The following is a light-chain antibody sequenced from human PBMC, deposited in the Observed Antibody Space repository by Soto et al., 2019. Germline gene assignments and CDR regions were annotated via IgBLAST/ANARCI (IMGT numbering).Light chain of an antibody. J-gene: IGKJ4*01. CDR3: QQYKKWPPLT. Sequence: EIVMTQSLATLSVSPGERVDLSCRASQSVNSDLAWYQQKPGQAPRLLIYGATTRATGIPARFSGSGSGTEFSLTISSLQSEDFALYYCQQYKKWPPLTFGGGTKVDIK. CDR2: GAT. V-gene: IGKV3D-15*01. CDR1: QSVNSD.